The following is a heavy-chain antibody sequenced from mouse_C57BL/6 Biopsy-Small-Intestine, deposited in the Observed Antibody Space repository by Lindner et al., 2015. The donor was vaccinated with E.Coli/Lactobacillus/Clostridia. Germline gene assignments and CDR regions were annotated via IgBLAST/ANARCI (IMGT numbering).Heavy chain of an antibody. CDR3: ARPYGDSFAY. CDR2: IDPYNDGT. J-gene: IGHJ3*01. V-gene: IGHV1-14*01. CDR1: GYTFTSXV. Sequence: VQLQESGPELIKPGASVKMSCKASGYTFTSXVMHWVKQKPGQGLEWIGYIDPYNDGTKYSEKFKGKATLTSDKSSSTAYMELSSLTSEDSAVYYCARPYGDSFAYWGQGTLVTVSA. D-gene: IGHD2-13*01.